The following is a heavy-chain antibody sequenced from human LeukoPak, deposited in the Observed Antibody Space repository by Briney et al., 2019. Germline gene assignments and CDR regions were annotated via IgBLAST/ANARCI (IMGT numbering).Heavy chain of an antibody. J-gene: IGHJ5*02. CDR3: ARVGATYSGDP. CDR2: INPKSGGT. CDR1: GYTFSDYY. D-gene: IGHD1-26*01. V-gene: IGHV1-2*02. Sequence: ASVKVSCKASGYTFSDYYMHWVRQAPGQGLEWMGWINPKSGGTNSAQKFQGRVTMTTDTSISTAYMELSSLRSDDTAVYYCARVGATYSGDPWGQGTLVTVSS.